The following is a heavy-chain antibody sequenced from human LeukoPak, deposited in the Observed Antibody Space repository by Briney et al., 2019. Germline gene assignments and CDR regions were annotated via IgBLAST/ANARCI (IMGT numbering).Heavy chain of an antibody. D-gene: IGHD6-13*01. CDR3: ASSIAASGTRAFDY. Sequence: SETLSLTCTVSGGSISDYFWSWIRQSPGGGLEWIGYIYYSGSTNYNPSLKSRVTISLDTSKNQFSLKLSSVTAADTALYYCASSIAASGTRAFDYWGQGILVTVSS. V-gene: IGHV4-59*08. J-gene: IGHJ4*02. CDR1: GGSISDYF. CDR2: IYYSGST.